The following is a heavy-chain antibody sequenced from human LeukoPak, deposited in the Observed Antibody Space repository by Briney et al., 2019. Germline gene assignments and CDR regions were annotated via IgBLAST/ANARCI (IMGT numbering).Heavy chain of an antibody. CDR2: ISSSSSTI. J-gene: IGHJ4*02. Sequence: GGSLRFSCAASGFTFSNAWMTWVRQAPGKGLEWVSYISSSSSTIHYADSVKGRFTISRDNAKNSLYLQMNSLRDEDTAVYYCARARYFDYWGQGTLVTVSS. CDR1: GFTFSNAW. CDR3: ARARYFDY. V-gene: IGHV3-48*02. D-gene: IGHD1-14*01.